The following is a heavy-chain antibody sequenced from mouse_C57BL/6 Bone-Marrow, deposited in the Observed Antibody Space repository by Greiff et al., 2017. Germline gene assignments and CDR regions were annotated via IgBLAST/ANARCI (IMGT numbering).Heavy chain of an antibody. CDR1: GFNFKNTY. V-gene: IGHV14-3*01. CDR2: IDPANGNT. CDR3: ARNYGNDGGFAY. D-gene: IGHD2-2*01. Sequence: VQLQQSVAELVRPGASVKLSCTASGFNFKNTYMHWVKQRPEQGLEWIGRIDPANGNTKYAPKFQGKATITADTSSNTAYLQLSSLTSEDTAVYYCARNYGNDGGFAYWGQGTLVTVSA. J-gene: IGHJ3*01.